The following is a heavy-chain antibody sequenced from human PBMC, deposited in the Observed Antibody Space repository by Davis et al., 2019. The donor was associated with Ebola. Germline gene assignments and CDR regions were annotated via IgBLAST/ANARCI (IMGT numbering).Heavy chain of an antibody. Sequence: ETLSLTCTVSGGSVSNYYWSWIRQPPGKGLEWIGYIYYRGSTNYNPSLKSRVTISVDTSKNQFSLKLSSVTAADTAVYYCARHFRARSYYYYGMDVWGQGTTVTVSS. CDR3: ARHFRARSYYYYGMDV. V-gene: IGHV4-59*08. D-gene: IGHD6-6*01. J-gene: IGHJ6*02. CDR1: GGSVSNYY. CDR2: IYYRGST.